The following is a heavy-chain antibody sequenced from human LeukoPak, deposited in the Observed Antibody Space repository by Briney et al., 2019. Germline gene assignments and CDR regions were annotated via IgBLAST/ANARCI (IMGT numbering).Heavy chain of an antibody. D-gene: IGHD3-16*01. Sequence: PSETLSLTCAVYGGSFSGYYWSWIRQPPGKGLEWIGYIYYSGSTNYNPSLKSRVTISVDTSKNQFSLKLSSVTAADTAVYYCASASVITFGGEFDYWGQGTLVTVSS. V-gene: IGHV4-59*08. CDR3: ASASVITFGGEFDY. J-gene: IGHJ4*02. CDR1: GGSFSGYY. CDR2: IYYSGST.